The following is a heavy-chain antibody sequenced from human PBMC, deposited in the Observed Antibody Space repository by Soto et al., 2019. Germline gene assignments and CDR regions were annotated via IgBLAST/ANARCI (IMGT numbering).Heavy chain of an antibody. Sequence: EVQLVESGGGLVQPGGSLRLSCAASGFTVSTKYMSWVRQAPGKGLEWVSVIYSGGSTFYADSVRGRFTISRDNSKNTLNFQMNSLRAEDTAVYYCARDPWAADYWGQGTLVTVSS. CDR3: ARDPWAADY. CDR2: IYSGGST. D-gene: IGHD3-16*01. CDR1: GFTVSTKY. V-gene: IGHV3-66*01. J-gene: IGHJ4*02.